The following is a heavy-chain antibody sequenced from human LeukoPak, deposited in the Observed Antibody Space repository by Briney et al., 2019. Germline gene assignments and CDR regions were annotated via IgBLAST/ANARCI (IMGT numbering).Heavy chain of an antibody. CDR2: ISSSGTTI. CDR1: GFTFSDYY. J-gene: IGHJ4*02. CDR3: AREKCSGWIYFDY. V-gene: IGHV3-11*01. Sequence: PGGSLRLSCAASGFTFSDYYMSWIRWAPGKGLEWVSYISSSGTTIYFTDSVKGRFTISRDNAENSLYLQMNSLRAEDTAVYYCAREKCSGWIYFDYWGQGTLVTVSS. D-gene: IGHD6-19*01.